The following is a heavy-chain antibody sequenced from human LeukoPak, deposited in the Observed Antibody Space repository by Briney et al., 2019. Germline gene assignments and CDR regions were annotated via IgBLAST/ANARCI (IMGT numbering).Heavy chain of an antibody. CDR3: ARERWYCSSTSCYTPTYYYMDV. V-gene: IGHV4-34*01. CDR1: GGSFSGYY. Sequence: SETLSLTCAVYGGSFSGYYWSWIRQPPGKGLEWIGEINHSGSTYYNPSLKSRVTISVDTSKNQFSLKLSSVTAADTAVYYCARERWYCSSTSCYTPTYYYMDVWGKGTTVTISS. D-gene: IGHD2-2*02. CDR2: INHSGST. J-gene: IGHJ6*03.